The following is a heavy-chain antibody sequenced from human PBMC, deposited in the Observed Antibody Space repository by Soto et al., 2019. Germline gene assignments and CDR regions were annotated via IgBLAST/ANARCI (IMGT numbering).Heavy chain of an antibody. Sequence: SETLSLTCTVSGVSVNSGDYYWSWVRQVPGKGLEWIGFISYSGNTHYNPSLESRVTISKDTSKNQFSLRLNSMTAADSAVYYCAREVSPNSRDWYTVLVRWFDPWGQGTLVTVS. D-gene: IGHD6-19*01. CDR1: GVSVNSGDYY. V-gene: IGHV4-31*03. CDR3: AREVSPNSRDWYTVLVRWFDP. J-gene: IGHJ5*02. CDR2: ISYSGNT.